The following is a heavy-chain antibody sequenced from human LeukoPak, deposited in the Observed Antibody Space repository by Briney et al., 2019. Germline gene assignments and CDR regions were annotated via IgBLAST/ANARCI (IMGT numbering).Heavy chain of an antibody. CDR3: ARGWVETSSWEEYFDY. V-gene: IGHV1-69*06. J-gene: IGHJ4*02. CDR1: GGTFSSYA. CDR2: IIPIFGTV. D-gene: IGHD6-13*01. Sequence: SVKVSCKASGGTFSSYAISWVRQAPGQGLEWMGGIIPIFGTVNYAQKFQGRVTITADKSTSTAYMELSSLRSEDTAVYYCARGWVETSSWEEYFDYWGQGTLVTVSS.